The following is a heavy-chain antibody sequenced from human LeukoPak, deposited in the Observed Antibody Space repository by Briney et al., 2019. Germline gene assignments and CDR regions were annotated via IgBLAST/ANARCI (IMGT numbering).Heavy chain of an antibody. V-gene: IGHV4-59*12. J-gene: IGHJ3*02. CDR1: GGSISSYY. D-gene: IGHD3-3*01. CDR3: ARGYITAFDI. CDR2: IYYSGST. Sequence: SETLSLTCTVSGGSISSYYWSWIRQPPGKGLEWIGNIYYSGSTNYNPPLKSRVTISVDKSKNQFSLKLSSVTAADTAVYYCARGYITAFDIWGQGTKVTVSS.